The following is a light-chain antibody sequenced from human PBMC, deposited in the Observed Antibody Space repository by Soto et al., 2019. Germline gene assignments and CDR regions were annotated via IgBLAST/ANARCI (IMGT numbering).Light chain of an antibody. V-gene: IGKV1-5*01. CDR2: DAS. CDR1: QSISSW. CDR3: KQYNSYSYT. Sequence: DIQMTQSPSTLSASVGDRVTITCRANQSISSWLAWYQQKPGKAPKLLIYDASSLESGIPSRFSGSGSGTEFTLSISSLQPDDFATYYCKQYNSYSYTFGQGTKLEIK. J-gene: IGKJ2*01.